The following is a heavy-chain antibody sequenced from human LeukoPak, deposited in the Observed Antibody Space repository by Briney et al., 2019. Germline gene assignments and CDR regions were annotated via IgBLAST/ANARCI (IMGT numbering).Heavy chain of an antibody. Sequence: GASVKVSCKASGGTFISYAISWVRQAPGQGLEWMGGIIPIFGTANYAQKFQGRVTITADESTSTAYMELSSLRSEDTAVYYCASLGSRYYDFWSGYYTGIGWFDPWGQGTLVTVSS. V-gene: IGHV1-69*13. CDR2: IIPIFGTA. J-gene: IGHJ5*02. CDR1: GGTFISYA. CDR3: ASLGSRYYDFWSGYYTGIGWFDP. D-gene: IGHD3-3*01.